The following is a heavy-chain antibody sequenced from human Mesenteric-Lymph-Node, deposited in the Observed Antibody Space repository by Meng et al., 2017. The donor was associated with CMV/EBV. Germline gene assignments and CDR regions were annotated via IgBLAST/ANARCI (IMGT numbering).Heavy chain of an antibody. CDR2: IRYDGSNK. CDR3: ARARGPNY. J-gene: IGHJ4*02. CDR1: GFTFSSYG. V-gene: IGHV3-30*02. Sequence: GESLKISCAASGFTFSSYGMHWVRQAPGKGLEWVAFIRYDGSNKYYADSVKGRFTISRDNSKNTLYLQMNSLRAEDTAVYHCARARGPNYWGQGTLVTVSS.